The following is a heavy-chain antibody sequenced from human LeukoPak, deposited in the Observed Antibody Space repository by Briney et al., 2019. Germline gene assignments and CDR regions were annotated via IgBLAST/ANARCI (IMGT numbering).Heavy chain of an antibody. V-gene: IGHV3-33*01. CDR1: GFSFSTYG. J-gene: IGHJ4*02. CDR2: IWFDGNNK. Sequence: GGSQRLSCVASGFSFSTYGMHWVRQAPGKGLEWVAVIWFDGNNKYYGDSVKGRFTISRDNSKNTLYLQMNSLRAEDTAVYFCARDPAVAFFDYWGQGTRVSVSS. CDR3: ARDPAVAFFDY. D-gene: IGHD6-19*01.